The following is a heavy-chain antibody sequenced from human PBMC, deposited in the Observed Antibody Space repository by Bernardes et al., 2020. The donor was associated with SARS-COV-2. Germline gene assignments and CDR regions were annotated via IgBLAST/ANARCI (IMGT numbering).Heavy chain of an antibody. CDR3: VKEYYYDSSGYYRFDN. Sequence: VGSLSLSCSASGFTFSSYAMHWVRQAPGKGLEYVSAISSNGGSTYYADSVKGRFTISRDNSKTTLYLQMTSLRAEDTAVYYCVKEYYYDSSGYYRFDNWGQGTLVNVSS. J-gene: IGHJ4*02. CDR1: GFTFSSYA. CDR2: ISSNGGST. V-gene: IGHV3-64D*06. D-gene: IGHD3-22*01.